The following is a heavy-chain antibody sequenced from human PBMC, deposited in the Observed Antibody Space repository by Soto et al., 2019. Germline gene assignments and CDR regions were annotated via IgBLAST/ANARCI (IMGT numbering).Heavy chain of an antibody. CDR2: IWYDGSNK. V-gene: IGHV3-33*01. CDR3: ARDSGSGSFHLYYFDY. D-gene: IGHD1-26*01. CDR1: GFTFSSYG. J-gene: IGHJ4*02. Sequence: QVQLVESGGGVVQPGRSLRLYCAASGFTFSSYGMHWVRQAPGKGLEWVAVIWYDGSNKYYADSVKGRFTISRDNSKNTLYLQMNSLRAEDTAVYYCARDSGSGSFHLYYFDYWGQGTLVTVSS.